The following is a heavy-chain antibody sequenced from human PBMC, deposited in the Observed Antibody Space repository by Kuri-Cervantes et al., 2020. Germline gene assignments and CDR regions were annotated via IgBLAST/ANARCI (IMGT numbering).Heavy chain of an antibody. J-gene: IGHJ5*02. V-gene: IGHV3-21*01. CDR3: AKNIAAAGTWDWFDP. CDR2: ISSSSSYI. CDR1: GFTFSSYS. D-gene: IGHD6-25*01. Sequence: GESLKISCVASGFTFSSYSMNWVRQAPGKGLEWVSSISSSSSYIYYADSVKGRFTISRDNAKNTLYLQMNSLRAEDTAVYYCAKNIAAAGTWDWFDPWGQGTLVTVSS.